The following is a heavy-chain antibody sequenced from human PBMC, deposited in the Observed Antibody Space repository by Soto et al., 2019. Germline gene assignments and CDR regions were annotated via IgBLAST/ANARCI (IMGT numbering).Heavy chain of an antibody. V-gene: IGHV5-51*01. CDR2: IYPGDSDT. D-gene: IGHD6-19*01. CDR3: ARHSEAVAATGAFDI. CDR1: GYSFTSYW. Sequence: PGESLKISCKGSGYSFTSYWIGWVRQMPGKGLEWMGIIYPGDSDTRYSPSFQGQVTISADKSISTAYLQWSSLKASDTAMYYCARHSEAVAATGAFDIWGQGTMVTVSS. J-gene: IGHJ3*02.